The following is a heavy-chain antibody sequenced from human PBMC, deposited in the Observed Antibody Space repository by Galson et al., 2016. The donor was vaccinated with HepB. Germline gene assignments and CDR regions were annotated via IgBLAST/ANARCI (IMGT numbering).Heavy chain of an antibody. CDR3: GISSYLVVEPPAVPFDS. CDR2: NIPLFATI. CDR1: GGTFSRFI. J-gene: IGHJ4*02. Sequence: SVKVSCKASGGTFSRFIVNWVRQAPGQGLEWIGGNIPLFATIKYAQKFQDRVTISADESTSTTYLELSNLRTVDTAIYYCGISSYLVVEPPAVPFDSWGQGTLVTVSS. V-gene: IGHV1-69*13. D-gene: IGHD2-15*01.